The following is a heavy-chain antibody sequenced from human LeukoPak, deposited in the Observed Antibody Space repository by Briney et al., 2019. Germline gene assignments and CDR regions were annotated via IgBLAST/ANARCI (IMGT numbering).Heavy chain of an antibody. CDR3: ARWWSSAAPFDY. CDR2: IYPGDSDT. D-gene: IGHD6-13*01. J-gene: IGHJ4*02. V-gene: IGHV5-51*01. CDR1: GYSFTNYW. Sequence: GESLKISCKGSGYSFTNYWIGWVRQMPGKGLERMGIIYPGDSDTRYSPSFQGQVLISVDKSISTAYLQWGSLKASDTAMYYCARWWSSAAPFDYWGQGTLVTVSS.